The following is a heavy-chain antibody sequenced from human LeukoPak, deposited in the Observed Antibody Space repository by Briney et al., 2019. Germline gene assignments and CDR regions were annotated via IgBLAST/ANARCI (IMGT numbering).Heavy chain of an antibody. Sequence: ASVKVSCKASGYTFTSYGISWVRQAPGQGLEWMGWISAYNGNTNYAQKLQGRVTMTTDTSTSTAYMELRSLRSDDTAVYYCARSTLAYSYAGSTRENAFDIWGQGTMVTVSS. D-gene: IGHD5-18*01. CDR3: ARSTLAYSYAGSTRENAFDI. CDR2: ISAYNGNT. V-gene: IGHV1-18*01. CDR1: GYTFTSYG. J-gene: IGHJ3*02.